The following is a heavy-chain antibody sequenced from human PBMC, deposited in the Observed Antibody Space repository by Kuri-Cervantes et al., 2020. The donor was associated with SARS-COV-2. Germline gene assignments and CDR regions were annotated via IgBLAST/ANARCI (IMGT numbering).Heavy chain of an antibody. J-gene: IGHJ6*03. Sequence: GESLKISCAASGFTFSSYSMNWVRQAPGKGLEWVAVISYDGSNKYYADSVKGRFAISKESGENSLYLHMDSLRGDDMAVYYCARVAGEGPIYYYYMDVWGKGTTVTVSS. D-gene: IGHD2-21*01. CDR3: ARVAGEGPIYYYYMDV. CDR1: GFTFSSYS. CDR2: ISYDGSNK. V-gene: IGHV3-30*03.